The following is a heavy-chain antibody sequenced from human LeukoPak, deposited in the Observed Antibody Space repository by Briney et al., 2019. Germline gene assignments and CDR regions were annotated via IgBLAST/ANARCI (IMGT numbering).Heavy chain of an antibody. J-gene: IGHJ4*01. D-gene: IGHD6-6*01. CDR1: GYTFTGHY. CDR2: INPNSGGT. V-gene: IGHV1-2*02. Sequence: GASVKVSCKASGYTFTGHYMHWVRQAPGQGLEWMGWINPNSGGTNYAQKFQGRVTMTRDTSISTAYMELSRLRSDDTAVYYCAREGYSSSSEFDYWGQGTLVTVSS. CDR3: AREGYSSSSEFDY.